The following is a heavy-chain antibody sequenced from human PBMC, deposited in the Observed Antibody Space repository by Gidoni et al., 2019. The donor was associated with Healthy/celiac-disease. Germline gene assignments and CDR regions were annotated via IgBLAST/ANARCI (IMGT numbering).Heavy chain of an antibody. Sequence: EVQLVESGGGLVKPGGSLRLSCAASGFTFSSYSMNWVRQAPGKGLEWVSSISSSSSYIYYADSVNGRFTISRDNAKHSLYLHMNSLRAEDTAVYYCARDPAYFGGDCYPSSYCYFDLWGRGTLVTVSS. CDR1: GFTFSSYS. CDR3: ARDPAYFGGDCYPSSYCYFDL. CDR2: ISSSSSYI. V-gene: IGHV3-21*01. J-gene: IGHJ2*01. D-gene: IGHD2-21*01.